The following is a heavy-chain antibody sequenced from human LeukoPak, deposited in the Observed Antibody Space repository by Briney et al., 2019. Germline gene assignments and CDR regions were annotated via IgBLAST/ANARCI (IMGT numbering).Heavy chain of an antibody. CDR1: GFTFSSYS. D-gene: IGHD4-17*01. CDR2: ISSSSSYI. V-gene: IGHV3-21*04. J-gene: IGHJ4*02. CDR3: ARDIDNGDYVVY. Sequence: GGSLRLSCAASGFTFSSYSMNWVRQAPGKGPEWVSSISSSSSYIYYADSVKGRFTISRDNAKNTLYLQMNSLRAEDTAVYYCARDIDNGDYVVYWGQGTLVTVSS.